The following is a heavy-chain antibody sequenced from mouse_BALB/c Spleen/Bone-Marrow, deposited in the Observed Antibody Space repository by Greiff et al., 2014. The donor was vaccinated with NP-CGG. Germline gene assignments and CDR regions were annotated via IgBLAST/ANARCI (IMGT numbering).Heavy chain of an antibody. CDR2: ISNLAYSI. V-gene: IGHV5-15*02. CDR1: GFTFSDYG. CDR3: AREGGAMDY. Sequence: EVQLQESGGGLVLPGGSRKLSCAASGFTFSDYGMAWVRQAPGKGPEWVAFISNLAYSIYYAVTVTGRFTISRENAKNTLYLEMSSLRSEDTAMYYCAREGGAMDYWGQGTSVTVSS. J-gene: IGHJ4*01.